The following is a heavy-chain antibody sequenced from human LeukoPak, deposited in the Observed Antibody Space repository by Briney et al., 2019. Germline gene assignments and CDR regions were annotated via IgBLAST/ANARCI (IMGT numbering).Heavy chain of an antibody. Sequence: GGSLRLSCAASGFTVSSNYMSWVRQAPGKGLEWVSVIYSGGSTYYADSVKGRFTISRDNSKNTLYLQMNSLRAEDTAVYYCARALDYDSSGDDAFDIWGQGTMVTVSS. D-gene: IGHD3-22*01. CDR3: ARALDYDSSGDDAFDI. CDR2: IYSGGST. CDR1: GFTVSSNY. J-gene: IGHJ3*02. V-gene: IGHV3-53*01.